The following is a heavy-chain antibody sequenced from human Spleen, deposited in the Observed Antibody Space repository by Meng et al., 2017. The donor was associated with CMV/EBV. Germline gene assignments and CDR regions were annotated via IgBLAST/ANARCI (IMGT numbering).Heavy chain of an antibody. CDR1: GGSVSSGSYY. Sequence: SETLSLTCTVSGGSVSSGSYYWSWIRQPPGKGLEWIGYIYYSGCTNYNPSLKSRVTISVDTSKNQFSLKLSSVTAADTAVYYCARLSVRFGALNWWFDPWGQGTLVTVSS. CDR2: IYYSGCT. D-gene: IGHD3-3*01. CDR3: ARLSVRFGALNWWFDP. J-gene: IGHJ5*02. V-gene: IGHV4-61*01.